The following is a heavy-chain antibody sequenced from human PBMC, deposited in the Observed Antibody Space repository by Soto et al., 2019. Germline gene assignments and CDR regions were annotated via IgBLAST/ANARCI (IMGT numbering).Heavy chain of an antibody. CDR2: IDPGKGNT. CDR1: GYTYTTFS. J-gene: IGHJ5*02. CDR3: ARAFLRTHRFDP. V-gene: IGHV1-3*01. Sequence: QVHLVQSGAEVKKPGASVTVSCKASGYTYTTFSMHWVRQAPGQRLEWMAWIDPGKGNTNYSLRFQDRITLTRDTAATTVYMELSNLRAEDTAIYCCARAFLRTHRFDPWGQGTLVTVSS.